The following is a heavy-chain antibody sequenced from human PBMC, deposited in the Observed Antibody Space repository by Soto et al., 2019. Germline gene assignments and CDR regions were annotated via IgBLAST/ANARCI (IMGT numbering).Heavy chain of an antibody. V-gene: IGHV3-23*01. D-gene: IGHD3-3*01. Sequence: GGSLRLSCAASGFPFINYAMTWVRQAPGKGLDWVSAISDDGDRTYYADSVKGRFTISRDNSKNTLYLQMNSLRVEDTAVYYCARDPNYDFWSGYRNKEGTYGMDVWGQGTTVTVSS. CDR1: GFPFINYA. CDR3: ARDPNYDFWSGYRNKEGTYGMDV. CDR2: ISDDGDRT. J-gene: IGHJ6*02.